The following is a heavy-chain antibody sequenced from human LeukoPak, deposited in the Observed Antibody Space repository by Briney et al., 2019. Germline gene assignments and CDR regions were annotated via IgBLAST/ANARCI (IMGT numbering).Heavy chain of an antibody. CDR1: GGSISSYY. CDR2: IYTSGST. V-gene: IGHV4-4*07. J-gene: IGHJ4*02. Sequence: SETLSLTCTVSGGSISSYYWSWIRQPAGKGLEWIGRIYTSGSTNYNPSLKSRVTISVDTSKNQFSLKLSSVTAADTAVYYCARGGYSYGARYYFDYWGQGTLVTVSS. CDR3: ARGGYSYGARYYFDY. D-gene: IGHD5-18*01.